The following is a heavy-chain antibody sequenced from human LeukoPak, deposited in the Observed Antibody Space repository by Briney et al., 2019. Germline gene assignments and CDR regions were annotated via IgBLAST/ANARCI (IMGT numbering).Heavy chain of an antibody. CDR2: IFYSGNT. CDR3: AKSAPGYSVYDLGAFDY. CDR1: GGSIRSGGYY. J-gene: IGHJ4*02. V-gene: IGHV4-31*03. Sequence: SETLSLTCTVSGGSIRSGGYYWSWIRQLPGKGLEWIGNIFYSGNTHYNPSLKSRVTISVDTSKNQFSLKLSSVTAADTAVYYCAKSAPGYSVYDLGAFDYWGQGTLVTVSS. D-gene: IGHD5/OR15-5a*01.